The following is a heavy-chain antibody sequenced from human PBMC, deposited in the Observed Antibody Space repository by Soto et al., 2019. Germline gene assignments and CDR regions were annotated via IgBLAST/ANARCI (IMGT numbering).Heavy chain of an antibody. Sequence: QVHLVQSGAEVKTPGSSVKVSCKAAGDTFNTYTLIWVRQAPGHGLEWMGRIIPMLTVTNSAQKFQGRVTLTADKSTGTAFMELTSLRSDDTAIYYCSIGSWSAETFDIWAQGTMVTVSS. CDR3: SIGSWSAETFDI. CDR1: GDTFNTYT. D-gene: IGHD2-2*01. CDR2: IIPMLTVT. J-gene: IGHJ3*02. V-gene: IGHV1-69*02.